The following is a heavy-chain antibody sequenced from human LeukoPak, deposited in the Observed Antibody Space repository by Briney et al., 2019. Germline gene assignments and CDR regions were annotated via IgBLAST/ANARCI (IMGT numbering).Heavy chain of an antibody. Sequence: PSETLSLTCTVSGGSISSGNYYWSWIRQPAGKGLEWIGGIYTSGSTNYNPSLKSRVTISVDTSKNQFSLKLNSVTAADTAVYYCARGQDSGRYYGIIDYWGQGTLVTVS. CDR3: ARGQDSGRYYGIIDY. J-gene: IGHJ4*02. V-gene: IGHV4-61*02. CDR1: GGSISSGNYY. CDR2: IYTSGST. D-gene: IGHD1-26*01.